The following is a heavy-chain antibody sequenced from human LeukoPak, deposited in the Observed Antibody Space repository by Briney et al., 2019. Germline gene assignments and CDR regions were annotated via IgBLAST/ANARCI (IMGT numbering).Heavy chain of an antibody. V-gene: IGHV1-2*02. Sequence: ASVKVSCKASGCTFTGYYMHWVRQAPGQGLEWMGWINPNSGGTSYGQKFQGRVTMTRDTSISTGYMELSRLRSDDTAVYYCATSGRFGEYFDFWGQGTLVTVSS. D-gene: IGHD3-10*01. CDR3: ATSGRFGEYFDF. J-gene: IGHJ4*02. CDR1: GCTFTGYY. CDR2: INPNSGGT.